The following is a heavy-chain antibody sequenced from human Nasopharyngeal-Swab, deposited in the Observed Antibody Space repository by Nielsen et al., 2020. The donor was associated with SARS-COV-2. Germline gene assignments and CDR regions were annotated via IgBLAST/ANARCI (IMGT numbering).Heavy chain of an antibody. Sequence: GGSLRLSCAFSGFTFSDYYMSWIRQAPGKGLEWVSYISSSGSTIYYADSVKGRFTISRDNAKNSLYLQMNSLRAEDTAVYYCARGGAYCGGDCYFRAFDIWGQGTMVTVSS. CDR3: ARGGAYCGGDCYFRAFDI. V-gene: IGHV3-11*01. CDR1: GFTFSDYY. D-gene: IGHD2-21*02. J-gene: IGHJ3*02. CDR2: ISSSGSTI.